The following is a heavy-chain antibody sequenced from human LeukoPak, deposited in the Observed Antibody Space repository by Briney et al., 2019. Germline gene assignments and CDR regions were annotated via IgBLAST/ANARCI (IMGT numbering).Heavy chain of an antibody. V-gene: IGHV3-30*04. Sequence: GGSLRLSCIASGFSFSTFAMHWVRQAPGKGPEWVAVIFAENNKFHADSVKGRFTIYRDNSKNTLYLQMNSLTTEDTAVYYCARDPIAAEPDYFDYWGQGTLVTVSS. CDR3: ARDPIAAEPDYFDY. D-gene: IGHD1-14*01. CDR1: GFSFSTFA. CDR2: IFAENNK. J-gene: IGHJ4*02.